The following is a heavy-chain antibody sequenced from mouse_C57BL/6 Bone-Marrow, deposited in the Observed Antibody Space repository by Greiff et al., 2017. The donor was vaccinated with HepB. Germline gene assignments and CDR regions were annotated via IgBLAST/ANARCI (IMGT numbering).Heavy chain of an antibody. V-gene: IGHV7-3*01. Sequence: EVKLVESGGGLVQPGGSLSLSCAASGFTFTDYYMSWVRQPPGKALEWLGFIRNKANGYTTEYSASVKGRFTISRDNSQSILYLQMNALRAEYSATYYCARYGGTAMDYWGQGTSVTVSS. CDR2: IRNKANGYTT. J-gene: IGHJ4*01. CDR3: ARYGGTAMDY. D-gene: IGHD2-14*01. CDR1: GFTFTDYY.